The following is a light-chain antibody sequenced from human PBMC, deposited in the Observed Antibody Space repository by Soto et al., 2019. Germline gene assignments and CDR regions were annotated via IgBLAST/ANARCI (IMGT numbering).Light chain of an antibody. Sequence: EIVMTQSPATLSVSPVERATLSCRASQSVSSNLAWYQHKPGQSPRLLIYGASSRATGIPDRFSGSGSGTEFTLSISSLQSEDFAVYYCQQYNTWPRTFGQGTKVDI. CDR3: QQYNTWPRT. CDR1: QSVSSN. CDR2: GAS. V-gene: IGKV3D-15*01. J-gene: IGKJ1*01.